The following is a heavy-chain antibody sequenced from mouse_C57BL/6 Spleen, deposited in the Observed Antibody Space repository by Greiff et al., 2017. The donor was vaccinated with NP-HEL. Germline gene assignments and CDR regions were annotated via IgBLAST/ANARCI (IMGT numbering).Heavy chain of an antibody. D-gene: IGHD1-1*01. CDR1: GYTFTEYT. V-gene: IGHV1-62-2*01. CDR3: ARHEDPDYYGSSHYYAMDY. CDR2: FYPGSGSI. Sequence: VQLQQSGAELVKPGASVKLSCKASGYTFTEYTIHWVKQRSGQGLEWIGWFYPGSGSIKYNEKFKDKATLTADKSSSTVYMELSRLTSEDSAVYFCARHEDPDYYGSSHYYAMDYWGQGTSVTVSS. J-gene: IGHJ4*01.